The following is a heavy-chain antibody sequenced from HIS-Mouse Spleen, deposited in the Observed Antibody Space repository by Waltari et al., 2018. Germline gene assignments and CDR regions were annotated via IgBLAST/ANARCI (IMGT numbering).Heavy chain of an antibody. D-gene: IGHD7-27*01. CDR1: GCPFGSGW. Sequence: EVQLVESGGGLVQPGGSLRLSGAASGCPFGSGWLRWGRQAPGKGLEWVANIKQDGSEKYYVDSVKGRFTISRDNAKNSLYLQMNSLRAEDTAVYYCARESMTGDWVADYWGQGTLVTVSS. J-gene: IGHJ4*02. CDR2: IKQDGSEK. V-gene: IGHV3-7*01. CDR3: ARESMTGDWVADY.